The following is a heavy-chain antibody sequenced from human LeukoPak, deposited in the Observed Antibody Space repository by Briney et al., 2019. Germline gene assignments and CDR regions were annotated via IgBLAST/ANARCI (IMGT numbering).Heavy chain of an antibody. J-gene: IGHJ4*02. CDR1: GYTFTSYG. CDR3: ARVFAYPNSGIAAAGTIFFAYGLGY. Sequence: GASVKVSCKASGYTFTSYGISWVRQAPGQGGEWRGWINPNSGGTNYAQKFQGRVTMTRDTSISTAYMELSRLRSDDTAVYYCARVFAYPNSGIAAAGTIFFAYGLGYWGQGTLVTVSS. V-gene: IGHV1-2*02. CDR2: INPNSGGT. D-gene: IGHD6-13*01.